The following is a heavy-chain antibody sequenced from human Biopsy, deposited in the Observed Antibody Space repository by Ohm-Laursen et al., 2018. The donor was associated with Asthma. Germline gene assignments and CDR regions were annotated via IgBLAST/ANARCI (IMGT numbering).Heavy chain of an antibody. D-gene: IGHD1-1*01. CDR1: GFTVSRDH. CDR3: VRDGTDDAFDI. J-gene: IGHJ3*02. Sequence: SLRLSCAASGFTVSRDHMFWVRQAPGKGLEWVGVISKDASIQDYADSVKGRFTMARDNSKNTLDLQMNSLREEDTAVYYCVRDGTDDAFDIWGQGTVVSVSS. V-gene: IGHV3-30*03. CDR2: ISKDASIQ.